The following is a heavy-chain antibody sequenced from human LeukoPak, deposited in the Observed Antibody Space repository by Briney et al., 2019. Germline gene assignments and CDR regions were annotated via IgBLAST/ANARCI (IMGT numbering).Heavy chain of an antibody. CDR3: ARRWNYGRNYYIDV. V-gene: IGHV4-39*01. D-gene: IGHD1-7*01. J-gene: IGHJ6*03. CDR2: INDSGRT. Sequence: KPSETLSLTCTVSGGSISSSSYYWSWIRQPPGKGLEWIGEINDSGRTNYNPSLMSRVTVSVDTSKNQFSLRLTSVTATDTAVYYCARRWNYGRNYYIDVWGKGATVSVSS. CDR1: GGSISSSSYY.